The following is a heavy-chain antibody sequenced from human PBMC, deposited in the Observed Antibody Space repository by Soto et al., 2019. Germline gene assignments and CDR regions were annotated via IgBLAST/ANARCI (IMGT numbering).Heavy chain of an antibody. V-gene: IGHV3-23*01. CDR2: ISGSGGST. D-gene: IGHD3-3*01. J-gene: IGHJ4*02. CDR1: GFTFSSYA. CDR3: AKEGTKSRITIFGVVPRYFDY. Sequence: RLSCAASGFTFSSYAMSWVRQAPGKGLEWVSAISGSGGSTYYADSVKGRFTISRDNSKNTLYLQMNSLRAEDTAVYYCAKEGTKSRITIFGVVPRYFDYWGQGTLVTVSS.